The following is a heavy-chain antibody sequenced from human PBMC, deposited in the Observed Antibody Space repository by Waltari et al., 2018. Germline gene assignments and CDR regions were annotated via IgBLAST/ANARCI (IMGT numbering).Heavy chain of an antibody. CDR3: ARDMNIVATITSSPSGDFDY. V-gene: IGHV4-38-2*02. J-gene: IGHJ4*02. CDR1: GYSISRGYY. Sequence: QVQLQESGPGLVKPSEPLSLTCAVSGYSISRGYYWGWMRTPPGKGLEWIGSIYHSGSTYYNPSLKSRVTISVDTSKNQFSLKLSSVTAADTAVYYCARDMNIVATITSSPSGDFDYWGQGTLVTVSS. CDR2: IYHSGST. D-gene: IGHD5-12*01.